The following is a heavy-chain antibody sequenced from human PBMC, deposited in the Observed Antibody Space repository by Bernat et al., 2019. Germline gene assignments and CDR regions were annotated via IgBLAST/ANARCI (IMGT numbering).Heavy chain of an antibody. D-gene: IGHD5-12*01. Sequence: QVQLQESGPGLVKPSETLSLTCTVSGGSISSYYWSWIRQPPGKGLEWIGYIYYSGSTNYNPSLKSRVTISVDTSKNQFSLKLSSVTAADTAVYYCARGFIVATISGWFDPWGQGTLVTVSS. V-gene: IGHV4-59*01. CDR2: IYYSGST. CDR3: ARGFIVATISGWFDP. J-gene: IGHJ5*02. CDR1: GGSISSYY.